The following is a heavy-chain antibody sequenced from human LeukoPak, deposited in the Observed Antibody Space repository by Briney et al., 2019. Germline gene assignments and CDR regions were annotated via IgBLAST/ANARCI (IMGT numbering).Heavy chain of an antibody. CDR1: GFTFSSYS. CDR3: AREQRYYYGMDV. J-gene: IGHJ6*02. CDR2: ISSSSSYI. V-gene: IGHV3-21*01. D-gene: IGHD6-25*01. Sequence: PGGSLSLSCAVSGFTFSSYSMNWVRQPPGKGLEWVSTISSSSSYIYYADSVKGRFTISRDNAKNSLYLQMNSLRAEDTAVYYCAREQRYYYGMDVWGQGTTVTVSS.